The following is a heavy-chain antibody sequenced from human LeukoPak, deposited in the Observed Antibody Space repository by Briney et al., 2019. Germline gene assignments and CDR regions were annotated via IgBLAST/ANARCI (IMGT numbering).Heavy chain of an antibody. J-gene: IGHJ4*02. CDR1: GFTFSSYA. CDR2: ISYDGSNK. D-gene: IGHD3-22*01. Sequence: GRSLRLSCSASGFTFSSYAMHWVRQAPGKGLEWVAVISYDGSNKYYADSVKGRFTISRDNSKNTLYLQMNSLRAEDTAVYYCARDRYDSSGYLYYFDYWGQGTLVTVSS. CDR3: ARDRYDSSGYLYYFDY. V-gene: IGHV3-30-3*01.